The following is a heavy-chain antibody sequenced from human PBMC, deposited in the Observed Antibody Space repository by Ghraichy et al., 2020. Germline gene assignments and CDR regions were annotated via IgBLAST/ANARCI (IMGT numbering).Heavy chain of an antibody. Sequence: SETLSLTCTVSGGSVSSYDWSWIRQPAGKGLEYIGHISTSGGTNYNPSLKSRVTMSVDASKNQFSLKLTSVTAADTAVYHCARQSSGTYVYFDSWGQGTLVTVSS. V-gene: IGHV4-4*07. CDR3: ARQSSGTYVYFDS. CDR1: GGSVSSYD. D-gene: IGHD1-26*01. J-gene: IGHJ4*02. CDR2: ISTSGGT.